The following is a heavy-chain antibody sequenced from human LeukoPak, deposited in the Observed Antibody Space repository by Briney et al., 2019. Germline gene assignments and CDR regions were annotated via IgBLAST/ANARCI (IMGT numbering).Heavy chain of an antibody. CDR2: ISGSGGST. CDR1: GFTFSSYA. V-gene: IGHV3-23*01. D-gene: IGHD6-13*01. CDR3: ARAGYSSSLAETFDP. J-gene: IGHJ5*02. Sequence: PGGSLRLSCAASGFTFSSYAMSWVRQAPGKGLEWVSAISGSGGSTYYADSVKGRFTISRDNSKNTLYLQMNSLRAEDTAVYYCARAGYSSSLAETFDPWGQGTLVTVSS.